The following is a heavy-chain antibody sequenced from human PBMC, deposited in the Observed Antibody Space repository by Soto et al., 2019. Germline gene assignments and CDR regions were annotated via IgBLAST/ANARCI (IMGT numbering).Heavy chain of an antibody. CDR2: IIPIFGTA. CDR1: GGTFSSYA. Sequence: QVQLVQSGAEVKKPGSSVKVSCKASGGTFSSYAISWVRQAPGQGLEWMGGIIPIFGTANSAQKFQGRVTINADESTSTAYMELSSLRSEDTAVYYCARDPTVWQQLVLGWFDPWGQGTLVTVSS. D-gene: IGHD6-13*01. V-gene: IGHV1-69*01. J-gene: IGHJ5*02. CDR3: ARDPTVWQQLVLGWFDP.